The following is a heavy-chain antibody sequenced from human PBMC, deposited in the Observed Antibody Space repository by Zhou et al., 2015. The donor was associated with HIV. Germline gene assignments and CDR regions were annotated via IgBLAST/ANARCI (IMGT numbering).Heavy chain of an antibody. D-gene: IGHD1-26*01. CDR2: MNXNGGQT. Sequence: QVQLVQSGAEVKKPGASVKVSCKASGYTFTSYDINWMRQATGQRPEWMGWMNXNGGQTGYAQKFQGRVTMTRDTSINTAYMELSGLTSEDTAIYYCTRGRWEVPDAYWGQGSLVTVSP. CDR1: GYTFTSYD. CDR3: TRGRWEVPDAY. V-gene: IGHV1-8*01. J-gene: IGHJ4*02.